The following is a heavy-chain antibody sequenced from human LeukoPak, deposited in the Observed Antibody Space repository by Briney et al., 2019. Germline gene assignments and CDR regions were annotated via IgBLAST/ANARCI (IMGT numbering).Heavy chain of an antibody. V-gene: IGHV3-30-3*01. CDR1: GFTFSSYA. CDR3: ARASNNWNYGWGAFDI. CDR2: ISYDGSNK. D-gene: IGHD1-7*01. J-gene: IGHJ3*02. Sequence: GGSLRLSCAASGFTFSSYAMHWVRQAPGKGLEWVAVISYDGSNKYYADSVKGRFTISRDNSKNTLYLQMNSLRAEDTAVYYCARASNNWNYGWGAFDIWGQGTMVTVSS.